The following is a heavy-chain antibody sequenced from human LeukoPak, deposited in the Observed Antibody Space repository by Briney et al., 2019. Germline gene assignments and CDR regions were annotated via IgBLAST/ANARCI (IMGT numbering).Heavy chain of an antibody. Sequence: GGSLRLSCAASGFTFSSYAMHWVRQAPGKGLEWVAAISYDGPNKYYVDSVKGRFTISRENAKNSLYLQMNSLRAGDTAVYYCARSTHDRQVRGVIISDAFDIWGQGTMVTVSS. CDR3: ARSTHDRQVRGVIISDAFDI. D-gene: IGHD3-10*01. CDR2: ISYDGPNK. CDR1: GFTFSSYA. J-gene: IGHJ3*02. V-gene: IGHV3-30*14.